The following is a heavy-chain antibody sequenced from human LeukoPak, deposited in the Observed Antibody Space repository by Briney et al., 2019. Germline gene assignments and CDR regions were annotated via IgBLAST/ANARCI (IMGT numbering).Heavy chain of an antibody. CDR1: GFTFSSYG. D-gene: IGHD2-15*01. V-gene: IGHV3-33*01. Sequence: PGGSLRLSCAASGFTFSSYGMHWVRQAPGKGLEWVAVIWYDGSNKYYADSVKGRFTISRDNSKNTLYLQMNSLRAEDTAVYYCARDAGYCSGGSCYRKRPTHDYVGIFGAYGMDVWGQGTTVTVSS. CDR2: IWYDGSNK. CDR3: ARDAGYCSGGSCYRKRPTHDYVGIFGAYGMDV. J-gene: IGHJ6*02.